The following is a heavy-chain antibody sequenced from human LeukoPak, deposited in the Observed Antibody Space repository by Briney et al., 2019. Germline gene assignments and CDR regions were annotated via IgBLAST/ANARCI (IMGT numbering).Heavy chain of an antibody. CDR3: ARGGPRYCSSTSCPNFDY. D-gene: IGHD2-2*01. CDR2: ISYDGSNK. V-gene: IGHV3-30*01. CDR1: GFTFSSYA. J-gene: IGHJ4*02. Sequence: GRSLRLSCAASGFTFSSYAMHWVRQAPGKGLEWVAVISYDGSNKYYADSVKGRFTISGDNSKNTLYLQMNSLGAEDTAVYYCARGGPRYCSSTSCPNFDYWGQGTLVTVSS.